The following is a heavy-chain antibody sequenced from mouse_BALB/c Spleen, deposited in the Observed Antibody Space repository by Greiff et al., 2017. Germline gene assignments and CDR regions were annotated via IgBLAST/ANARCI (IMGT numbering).Heavy chain of an antibody. CDR2: IYPGNSDT. CDR1: GYTFTSYW. V-gene: IGHV1-5*01. J-gene: IGHJ2*01. CDR3: TRRYGNYEDYFDY. Sequence: EVQVVESGTVLARPGASVKMSCKASGYTFTSYWMHWVKQRPGQGLEWIGAIYPGNSDTSYNQKFKGKAKLTAVTSTSTAYMELSSLTNEDSAVYYCTRRYGNYEDYFDYWGQGTTLTVSS. D-gene: IGHD2-1*01.